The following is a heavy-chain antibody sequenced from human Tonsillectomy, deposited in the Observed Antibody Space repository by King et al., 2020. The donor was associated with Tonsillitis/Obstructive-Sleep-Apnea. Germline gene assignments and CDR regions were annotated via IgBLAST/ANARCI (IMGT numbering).Heavy chain of an antibody. Sequence: VQLPQWGAGLLKPSETLSLTCAVYGGSFSGYYWSWIRQPPGKGREWIGEINHSGRTNYNPSIKSRVTISVETSKNRFSRKLSSVTAADTAVYYCASAPCSGGSCYSYYYYYMDVWGKGTTVTVSS. CDR1: GGSFSGYY. D-gene: IGHD2-15*01. J-gene: IGHJ6*03. V-gene: IGHV4-34*01. CDR3: ASAPCSGGSCYSYYYYYMDV. CDR2: INHSGRT.